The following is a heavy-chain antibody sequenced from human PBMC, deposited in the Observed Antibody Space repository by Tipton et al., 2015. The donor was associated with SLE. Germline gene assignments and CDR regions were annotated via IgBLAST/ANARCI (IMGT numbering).Heavy chain of an antibody. CDR3: AREEWFDP. J-gene: IGHJ5*02. V-gene: IGHV3-21*03. CDR1: GFTFSSYE. CDR2: ISSSSSYI. Sequence: SLRLSCAASGFTFSSYEMNWVRQAPGKGLEWVSSISSSSSYIYYADSVKGRFTISRDNAKNSLYLQMNSLRAEDTAVYYCAREEWFDPWGQGTLVTVSS.